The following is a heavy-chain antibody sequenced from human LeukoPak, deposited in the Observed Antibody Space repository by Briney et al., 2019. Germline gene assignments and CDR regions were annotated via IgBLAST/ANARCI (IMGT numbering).Heavy chain of an antibody. CDR3: ARNSYFDY. V-gene: IGHV1-46*01. CDR1: GYTFTSYY. Sequence: ASVKVSCKASGYTFTSYYMHWVRQAPGQGLEWMGIINPSGGSTSYAQKFQGRVTMTRDTSISTAYMELSRLRSDDTAVYYCARNSYFDYWGQGTLVTVSS. D-gene: IGHD1-7*01. J-gene: IGHJ4*02. CDR2: INPSGGST.